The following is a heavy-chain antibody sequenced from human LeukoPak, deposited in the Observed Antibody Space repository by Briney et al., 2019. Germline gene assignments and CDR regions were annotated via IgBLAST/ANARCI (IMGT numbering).Heavy chain of an antibody. CDR3: AKDMEYDFWSGLYYYYYMDV. V-gene: IGHV3-23*01. Sequence: PGGSLRLSCAASGFTFSSYAMSWVRQAPGKGLEWVSAISGSGGSTYYADSVKGRFTISRDNSKNTLYPQMNSLRAEDTAVYYCAKDMEYDFWSGLYYYYYMDVWGKGTTVTVSS. CDR2: ISGSGGST. CDR1: GFTFSSYA. J-gene: IGHJ6*03. D-gene: IGHD3-3*01.